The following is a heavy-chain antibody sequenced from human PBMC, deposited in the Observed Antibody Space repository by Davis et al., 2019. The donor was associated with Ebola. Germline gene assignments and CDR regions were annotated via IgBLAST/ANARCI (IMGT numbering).Heavy chain of an antibody. V-gene: IGHV3-30*18. D-gene: IGHD6-19*01. CDR1: GFTFSSYG. J-gene: IGHJ4*02. CDR2: ISYDGSNK. CDR3: AKSAHSGGWYTPSFDY. Sequence: GESLKISCAASGFTFSSYGMHWVRQAPGKGLEWVAVISYDGSNKYYADSVKGRFTISRDNSKNTLYLQMNSLRAEDTTVYYCAKSAHSGGWYTPSFDYWGQGTLVTVSS.